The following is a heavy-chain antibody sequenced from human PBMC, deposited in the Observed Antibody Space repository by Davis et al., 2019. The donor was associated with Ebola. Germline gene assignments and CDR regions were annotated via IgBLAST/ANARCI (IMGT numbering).Heavy chain of an antibody. CDR3: ARDFDRVRE. D-gene: IGHD3-22*01. CDR1: GFSVSDKY. J-gene: IGHJ4*02. CDR2: ISPDGSRT. Sequence: GESLKISCVGSGFSVSDKYMSWVRQAPGKGLVWVSRISPDGSRTGYADSVKGRFTISRDNAKNTVYLEMNSLKAEDTAVYYCARDFDRVREWGQGTLVTVSS. V-gene: IGHV3-74*01.